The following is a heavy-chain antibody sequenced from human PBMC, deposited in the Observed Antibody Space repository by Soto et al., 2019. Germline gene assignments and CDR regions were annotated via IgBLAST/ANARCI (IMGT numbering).Heavy chain of an antibody. J-gene: IGHJ4*02. CDR1: GFGLSNYW. D-gene: IGHD5-18*01. CDR3: AKMEGNTYGLFH. CDR2: IKTDGSST. Sequence: EVQLVESGGGLVQPGGSLRLSCAASGFGLSNYWIHWVRQAPGKGLVWVSRIKTDGSSTDYAASVKGRFTISRDNAKTTLYLQMNSLTAEDTAVYYCAKMEGNTYGLFHWGQGTLVTVSS. V-gene: IGHV3-74*02.